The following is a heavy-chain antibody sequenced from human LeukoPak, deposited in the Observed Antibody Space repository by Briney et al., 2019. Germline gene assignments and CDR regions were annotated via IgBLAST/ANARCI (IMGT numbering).Heavy chain of an antibody. D-gene: IGHD6-19*01. J-gene: IGHJ5*02. CDR1: GFTFSKYS. CDR3: ATKQCLAPPPES. Sequence: GGSLRLSCAASGFTFSKYSMLWVRQAPGKGLESVSPINTDGTVTNYADSVKGRFTVSRDNANNTMFLQMNRLTDEDTAVYYCATKQCLAPPPESWGPGKPVTVSS. V-gene: IGHV3-74*01. CDR2: INTDGTVT.